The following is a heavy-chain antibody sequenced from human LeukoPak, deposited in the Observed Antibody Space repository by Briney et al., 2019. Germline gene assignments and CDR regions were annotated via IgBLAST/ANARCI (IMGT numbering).Heavy chain of an antibody. CDR3: ARAGVVTAIPPDAFDI. D-gene: IGHD2-21*02. CDR2: IYYSGST. J-gene: IGHJ3*02. Sequence: PSQTLSLTCAVSGGSISSGGYSWSWIRQPPGKGLEWIGYIYYSGSTYYNPSLKSRVTISVDTSKNQFSLKLSSVTAADTAVYYCARAGVVTAIPPDAFDIWGQGTMVTVSS. CDR1: GGSISSGGYS. V-gene: IGHV4-30-4*08.